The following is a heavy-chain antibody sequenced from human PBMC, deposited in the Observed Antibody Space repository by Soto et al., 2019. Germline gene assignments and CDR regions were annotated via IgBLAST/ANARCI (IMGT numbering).Heavy chain of an antibody. CDR1: GYTFTSYY. J-gene: IGHJ5*02. CDR2: INPSGGST. V-gene: IGHV1-46*01. Sequence: ASVKVSCKASGYTFTSYYMHWVRQAPGQGLEWMGIINPSGGSTSYAQKFQGRVTMTRDTSTSTVYMELSSLRSEDTAVYYCERDRTINVQLEPVNWFDPWGQGTLVTVSS. CDR3: ERDRTINVQLEPVNWFDP. D-gene: IGHD1-1*01.